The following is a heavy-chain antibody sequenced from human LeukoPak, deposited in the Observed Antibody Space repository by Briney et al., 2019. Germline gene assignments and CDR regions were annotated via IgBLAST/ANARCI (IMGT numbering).Heavy chain of an antibody. CDR1: GGSISSYY. CDR3: AGGSINWFDP. V-gene: IGHV4-39*07. Sequence: SETLSLTCTVSGGSISSYYWGWIRQPPGKGLEWIGSIYYSGSTYYNPSLKSRVTISVDTSKNQFSLKLSSVTAADTAVYYCAGGSINWFDPWGQGTLVTVSS. CDR2: IYYSGST. D-gene: IGHD2/OR15-2a*01. J-gene: IGHJ5*02.